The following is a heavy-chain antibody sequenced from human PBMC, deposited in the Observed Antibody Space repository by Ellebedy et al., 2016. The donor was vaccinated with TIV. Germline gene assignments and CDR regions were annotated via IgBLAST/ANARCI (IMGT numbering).Heavy chain of an antibody. J-gene: IGHJ4*02. Sequence: AASVKVSCKASGYTFSNYFVHWVRQAPGQGLEWMGIINPSGGSTSYAQNLQGRVTMTRDTSTTTVYMELSSLTSEDTAVYYCARSRSSGWLHTPDYWGQGTLVFVSS. CDR1: GYTFSNYF. CDR3: ARSRSSGWLHTPDY. V-gene: IGHV1-46*04. D-gene: IGHD6-19*01. CDR2: INPSGGST.